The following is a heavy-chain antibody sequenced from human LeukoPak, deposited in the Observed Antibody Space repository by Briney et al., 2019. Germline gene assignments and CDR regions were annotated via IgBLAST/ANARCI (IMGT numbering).Heavy chain of an antibody. D-gene: IGHD3-16*02. J-gene: IGHJ5*02. CDR3: ARVSRHYVWGSYRSNWFDP. Sequence: SETLSLTCTVSGGSISSYYWSWIRQPPGKGLEWIGYIYYSGGTNYNPSLKSRVTISVDTSKNQFSLKLSSVTAADTAVYYCARVSRHYVWGSYRSNWFDPWGQGTLVTVSS. CDR2: IYYSGGT. CDR1: GGSISSYY. V-gene: IGHV4-59*01.